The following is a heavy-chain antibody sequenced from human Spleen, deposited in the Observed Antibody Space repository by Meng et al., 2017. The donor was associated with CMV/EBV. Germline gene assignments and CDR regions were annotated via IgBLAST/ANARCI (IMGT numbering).Heavy chain of an antibody. CDR1: GGSISTSTHY. Sequence: GSLRLSCTVSGGSISTSTHYWGWIRQPPVKGLEWIGSTYYSGSTYYNPSLKSRVTISVDTSKNQFSLKLSSVTAADTALYYCARSFVGYYDTRGYFDNWGQGTLVTVSS. D-gene: IGHD3-22*01. V-gene: IGHV4-39*07. J-gene: IGHJ4*02. CDR3: ARSFVGYYDTRGYFDN. CDR2: TYYSGST.